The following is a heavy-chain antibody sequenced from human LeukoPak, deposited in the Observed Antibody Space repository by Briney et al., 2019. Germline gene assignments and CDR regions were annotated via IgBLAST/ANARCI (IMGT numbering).Heavy chain of an antibody. CDR2: ISYDGSNK. Sequence: GGSLRLSCAASGFTFSSYAMHWVRQAPGKGLEWVAVISYDGSNKYYADSVKGRSTISRDNSKNTLYLQMNSLRAEDTAVYYCARGLIGGQQRGYFDYWGQGTLVTVSS. V-gene: IGHV3-30*04. J-gene: IGHJ4*02. CDR1: GFTFSSYA. CDR3: ARGLIGGQQRGYFDY. D-gene: IGHD6-13*01.